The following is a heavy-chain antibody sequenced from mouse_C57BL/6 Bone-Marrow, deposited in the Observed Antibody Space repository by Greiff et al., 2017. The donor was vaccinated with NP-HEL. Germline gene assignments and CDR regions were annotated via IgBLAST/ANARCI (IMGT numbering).Heavy chain of an antibody. CDR2: IHPNSGST. CDR3: ARCSSYAYYAMDY. D-gene: IGHD1-1*01. CDR1: GYTFTSYW. Sequence: QVQLQQPGAELVKPGASVKLSCKASGYTFTSYWMHWVKQRPGQGLEWIGMIHPNSGSTNYNEKFKSKATLTVDKSSSTAYMQLSSLTSEDSAVYYCARCSSYAYYAMDYWGQGTSVTVSS. V-gene: IGHV1-64*01. J-gene: IGHJ4*01.